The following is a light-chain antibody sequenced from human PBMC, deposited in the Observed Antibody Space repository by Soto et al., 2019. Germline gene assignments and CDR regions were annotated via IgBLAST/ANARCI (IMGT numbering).Light chain of an antibody. Sequence: DILITHSPATISASFLYTVPITLRASQSIGKWLAWYQQKPGKAPNVLIYKVASLESGVPSRFSGSGSGTEFTLTISSLQPDDFATYYCQHYNSYSEAFGQGTKVDIK. J-gene: IGKJ1*01. V-gene: IGKV1-5*03. CDR1: QSIGKW. CDR2: KVA. CDR3: QHYNSYSEA.